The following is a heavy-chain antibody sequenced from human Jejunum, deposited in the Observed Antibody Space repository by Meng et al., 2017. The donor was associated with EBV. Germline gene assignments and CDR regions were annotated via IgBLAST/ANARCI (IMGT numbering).Heavy chain of an antibody. D-gene: IGHD5-12*01. J-gene: IGHJ4*01. CDR1: CYTFTRYG. Sequence: QVQRGQAGVEVKKPGASVKVSCKTSCYTFTRYGISWVRQAPGHGPGWMGWITVYNGNTTYAPRLQGRVTMTTDLSTSTAYMELRSLRSDDTAVYYCARDSSGYNANDKVSDYWGQGTLVTVSS. CDR3: ARDSSGYNANDKVSDY. CDR2: ITVYNGNT. V-gene: IGHV1-18*01.